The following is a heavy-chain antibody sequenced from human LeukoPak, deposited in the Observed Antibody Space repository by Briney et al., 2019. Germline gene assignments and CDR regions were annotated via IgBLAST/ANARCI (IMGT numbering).Heavy chain of an antibody. CDR1: GFTFSSYA. CDR2: ISGSGGST. Sequence: GGSLRLSCAASGFTFSSYAMSWVRQAPGRGLEWVSAISGSGGSTYYADSVKGRFTISRDNSKNTLYLQMNSLRAEDTAVYYCAKGIAAAGTPNWFDPWGQGTLVTVSS. CDR3: AKGIAAAGTPNWFDP. D-gene: IGHD6-13*01. J-gene: IGHJ5*02. V-gene: IGHV3-23*01.